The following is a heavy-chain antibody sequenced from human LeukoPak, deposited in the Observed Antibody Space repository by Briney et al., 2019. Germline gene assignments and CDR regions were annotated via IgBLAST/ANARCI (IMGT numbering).Heavy chain of an antibody. CDR2: IKSKTDGGTT. J-gene: IGHJ4*02. CDR3: TTNPKLGTIDY. D-gene: IGHD7-27*01. CDR1: GFTFSNAW. Sequence: GGSLGLSCAASGFTFSNAWMSWVRQAPGKGLEWVGRIKSKTDGGTTDYAAPVKGRFTISRDDSKNTLYLQMNSLKTEDTAVYYCTTNPKLGTIDYWGQGTLVTVSS. V-gene: IGHV3-15*01.